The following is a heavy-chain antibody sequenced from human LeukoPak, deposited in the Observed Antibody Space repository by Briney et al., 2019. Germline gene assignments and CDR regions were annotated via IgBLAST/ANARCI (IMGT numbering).Heavy chain of an antibody. V-gene: IGHV4-4*02. CDR1: GFTFSSYAM. CDR3: ATLPGYRSGWYFGYFDS. D-gene: IGHD6-19*01. Sequence: PGGSLRLSCAASGFTFSSYAMSWVRQAPGKGLEWIGEISHSGRTNYTPSLESRVTMSVDKSKNQFSLKLSSVTAADTAVYYCATLPGYRSGWYFGYFDSWGQGALVTVSS. J-gene: IGHJ4*02. CDR2: ISHSGRT.